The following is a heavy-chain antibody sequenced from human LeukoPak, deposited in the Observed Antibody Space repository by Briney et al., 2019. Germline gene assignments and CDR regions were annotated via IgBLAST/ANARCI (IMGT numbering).Heavy chain of an antibody. CDR3: ARQSITGTTASDY. D-gene: IGHD1-7*01. Sequence: GESLKISCKGSGYSFTSYWIGWARQMPGKGLEWMGIISPGDSDTRYSPSFQGQVTISADKSISTAYLQWSSLKASDTAMYYCARQSITGTTASDYWGQGTLVTVSS. CDR2: ISPGDSDT. J-gene: IGHJ4*02. CDR1: GYSFTSYW. V-gene: IGHV5-51*01.